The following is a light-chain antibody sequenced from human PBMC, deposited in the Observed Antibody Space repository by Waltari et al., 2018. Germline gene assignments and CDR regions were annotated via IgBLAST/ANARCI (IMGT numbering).Light chain of an antibody. V-gene: IGLV2-23*02. Sequence: QSALTQPSSVSGSPGQSITISCTGTSSDVGSFNLVSWYHHHPCKPPKLIIYVVTKRPSGVSNRFSGSKSGNTASLTIAGLQAEDEADYYCCSYATSSWVFGGGTRLTVL. CDR1: SSDVGSFNL. CDR3: CSYATSSWV. J-gene: IGLJ3*02. CDR2: VVT.